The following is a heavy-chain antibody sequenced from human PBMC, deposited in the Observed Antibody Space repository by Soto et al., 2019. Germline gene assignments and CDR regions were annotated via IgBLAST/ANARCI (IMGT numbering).Heavy chain of an antibody. Sequence: ASVKVSCKASGYTFSNYGVSWVRQAPGQGLEWMGWISGYNGNTNYAQNFQGRVTMTADPSTRTAYMDLRSLRSDDTAVYYCAREESYYYYGMDAWGQGATVTVSS. CDR3: AREESYYYYGMDA. CDR2: ISGYNGNT. V-gene: IGHV1-18*01. J-gene: IGHJ6*02. CDR1: GYTFSNYG.